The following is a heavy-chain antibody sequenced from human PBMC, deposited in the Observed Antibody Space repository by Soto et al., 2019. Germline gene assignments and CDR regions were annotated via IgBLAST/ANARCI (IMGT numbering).Heavy chain of an antibody. CDR1: GGSVSSGSYY. V-gene: IGHV4-61*01. D-gene: IGHD4-17*01. CDR3: ARATTVTTRYYYYYGMDV. Sequence: PSETLSLTCTVSGGSVSSGSYYWSWIRQPPGKGLEWIGYIYYSGSTNYNPSLKSRVTISVDTSKNQFSLKLGSVTAADTAVYYCARATTVTTRYYYYYGMDVWGQGTTVTVSS. J-gene: IGHJ6*02. CDR2: IYYSGST.